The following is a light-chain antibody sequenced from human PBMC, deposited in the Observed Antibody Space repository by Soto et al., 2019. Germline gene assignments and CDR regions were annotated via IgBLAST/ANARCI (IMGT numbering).Light chain of an antibody. CDR3: EAWDGSLSVVL. V-gene: IGLV1-51*01. CDR2: DSD. Sequence: QSVLTQPPSVSAAPGQKVTISCSGSSANIGSNYVSWYQHLPGTAPKLVIYDSDRRPSEIPDRFSGSKSGTSATLDITGLQTGDEANYYCEAWDGSLSVVLFGGGTKLTVL. CDR1: SANIGSNY. J-gene: IGLJ2*01.